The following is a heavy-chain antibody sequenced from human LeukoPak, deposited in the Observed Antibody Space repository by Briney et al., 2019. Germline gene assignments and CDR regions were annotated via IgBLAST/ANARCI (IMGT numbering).Heavy chain of an antibody. CDR2: IYPGDSDT. CDR1: GYSFTSYW. D-gene: IGHD5-12*01. Sequence: GESLKISCKGSGYSFTSYWIGWVRQMPGKGLEWMGIIYPGDSDTRYSPSFQGQVTISADKSISTAYLQWSSLKASDTAMYYCARHGNIVATINLADYWGQGTLVTVSS. J-gene: IGHJ4*02. V-gene: IGHV5-51*01. CDR3: ARHGNIVATINLADY.